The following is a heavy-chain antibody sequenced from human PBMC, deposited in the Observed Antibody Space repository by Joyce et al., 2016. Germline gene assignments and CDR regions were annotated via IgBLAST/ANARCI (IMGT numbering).Heavy chain of an antibody. CDR1: GLTLSNYG. V-gene: IGHV3-30*18. CDR3: AKILTATYSSGWFLDY. Sequence: QVQLVESGGGVVQPGRSLRLSCAASGLTLSNYGVHWVHQAPEKGLEWVEVISYDGIYKYYADSVKGRFTISRDNSKNTVFLEMNSLRTEDTAVYYCAKILTATYSSGWFLDYWGQGTLVTVSS. D-gene: IGHD6-25*01. J-gene: IGHJ4*02. CDR2: ISYDGIYK.